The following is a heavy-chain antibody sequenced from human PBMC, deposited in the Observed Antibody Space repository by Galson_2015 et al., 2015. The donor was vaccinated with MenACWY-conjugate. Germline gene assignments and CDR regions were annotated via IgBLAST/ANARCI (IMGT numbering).Heavy chain of an antibody. V-gene: IGHV3-21*01. CDR2: ISSSSSYI. D-gene: IGHD3-16*01. CDR1: GFTFSSYS. J-gene: IGHJ4*02. CDR3: AREGYGYYFDY. Sequence: SLRLSCAASGFTFSSYSMNWVRQAPGKGLEWVSSISSSSSYIYYADSVMGRFTISRDNAKNSLYLQMNSLRAEDTAVYYCAREGYGYYFDYWGQGTLVTVSS.